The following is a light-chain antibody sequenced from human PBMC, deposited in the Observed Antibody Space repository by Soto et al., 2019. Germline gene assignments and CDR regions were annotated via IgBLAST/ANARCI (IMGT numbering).Light chain of an antibody. Sequence: DIVMTQSPDSLAVSLGERATINCKSSQSGLYSSKNKNYLAWYQQKPRQPPKLLIYWASTRESGVPDRFSGSGSGTDFTLTISSLQAEDVAVYYCQQYYNTPLTFGGGTKVDIK. J-gene: IGKJ4*01. CDR3: QQYYNTPLT. CDR2: WAS. V-gene: IGKV4-1*01. CDR1: QSGLYSSKNKNY.